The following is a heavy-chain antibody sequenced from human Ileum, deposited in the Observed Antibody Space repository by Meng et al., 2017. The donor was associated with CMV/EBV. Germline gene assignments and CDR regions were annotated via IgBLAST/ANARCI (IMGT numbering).Heavy chain of an antibody. V-gene: IGHV3-30*02. CDR2: MRNDGSYK. CDR1: GFTFVSDG. D-gene: IGHD3-22*01. J-gene: IGHJ5*02. CDR3: SMKYYESSPFDP. Sequence: QVHLGGCGGGLVHPGDSLRRSWSASGFTFVSDGMHWVRQAPGKGLEWVAFMRNDGSYKYYADSVKGRFTISRDSFRNTLYLQMNSLRPEDSGLYYCSMKYYESSPFDPWGQGTLVTVSS.